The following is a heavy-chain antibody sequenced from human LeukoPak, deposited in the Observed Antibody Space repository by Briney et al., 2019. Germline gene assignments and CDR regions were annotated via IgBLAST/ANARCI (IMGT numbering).Heavy chain of an antibody. CDR1: GFTFDDYA. CDR3: AKGLSYDSSGYYDY. CDR2: ISWNSGSI. V-gene: IGHV3-9*03. Sequence: GRSLRLSCAASGFTFDDYAMHWVRQAPGKGLEWVSGISWNSGSIGYADSMKGRFTISRDNAKNSLYLQMNSLRAEDMALYYCAKGLSYDSSGYYDYWGQGTLVTVSS. D-gene: IGHD3-22*01. J-gene: IGHJ4*02.